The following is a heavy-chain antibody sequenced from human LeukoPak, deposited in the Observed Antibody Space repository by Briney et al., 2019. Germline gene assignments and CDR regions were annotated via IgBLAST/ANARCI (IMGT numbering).Heavy chain of an antibody. V-gene: IGHV3-30-3*01. D-gene: IGHD4-17*01. CDR3: AKGRWTTVTSAANY. CDR2: ISYDGSNK. CDR1: GFTFSSYA. J-gene: IGHJ4*02. Sequence: GGSLRLSCAASGFTFSSYAMHWVRQAPGKGLEWVAVISYDGSNKYYADSVKGRFTISRDNSKNTLYLQMNSLRAEDTAVYYCAKGRWTTVTSAANYWGQGTLVTVSS.